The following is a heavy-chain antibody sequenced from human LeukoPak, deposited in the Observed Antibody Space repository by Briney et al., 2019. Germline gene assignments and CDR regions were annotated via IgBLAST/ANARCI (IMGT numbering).Heavy chain of an antibody. V-gene: IGHV1-2*02. D-gene: IGHD2-15*01. Sequence: ASVKGSCKASGYTFTGYYMHWVRQAPGQGLGWMGWINPNSGGTNYAQKFQGRVTMTRDTSISTAYMELSRLRSDDAAVYYCARSTTQWYFDLWGRGTLVTVSS. CDR1: GYTFTGYY. CDR3: ARSTTQWYFDL. CDR2: INPNSGGT. J-gene: IGHJ2*01.